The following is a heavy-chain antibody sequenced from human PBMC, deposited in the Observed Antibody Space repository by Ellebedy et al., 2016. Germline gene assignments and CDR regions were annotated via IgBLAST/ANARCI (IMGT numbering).Heavy chain of an antibody. D-gene: IGHD1-7*01. V-gene: IGHV1-46*01. Sequence: VSVKVSCKTSGYTFTSYYIHWVRQAPGQGLEWMGIINSYGGNTVYAQKFQDRVTMISDTSTSTVQMELSSLRSEDTAMYYCARVGLELRYFDYWGQGTLVTVSS. CDR2: INSYGGNT. CDR3: ARVGLELRYFDY. J-gene: IGHJ4*02. CDR1: GYTFTSYY.